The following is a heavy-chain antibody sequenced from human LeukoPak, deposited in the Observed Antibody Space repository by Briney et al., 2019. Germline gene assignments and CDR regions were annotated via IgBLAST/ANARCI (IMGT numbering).Heavy chain of an antibody. CDR2: IWYDGSNK. CDR1: GFTFSSYG. V-gene: IGHV3-33*01. Sequence: GRSLRLSCAASGFTFSSYGMHWVRQAPGKGLEWVAVIWYDGSNKYYADSVKGRFTISRDNSKNTLYLQMNSLRAEDTAVYYCARAPYDSSGYHFDYWGQGALVTVSS. D-gene: IGHD3-22*01. J-gene: IGHJ4*02. CDR3: ARAPYDSSGYHFDY.